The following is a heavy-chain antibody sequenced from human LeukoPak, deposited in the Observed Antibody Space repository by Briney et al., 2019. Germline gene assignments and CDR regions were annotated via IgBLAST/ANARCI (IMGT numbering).Heavy chain of an antibody. CDR2: ISSSGSTI. D-gene: IGHD6-19*01. V-gene: IGHV3-48*03. Sequence: QPGGSLRLSCAASGFTFSSYEMNWVRQAPGKGLEWVSYISSSGSTIYYADSVKGRFTSSRDNAKNSLYLQMNSLRAEDTAVYYCARAGRAQLAVAGTHNIDYWGQGTLVTVSS. CDR3: ARAGRAQLAVAGTHNIDY. CDR1: GFTFSSYE. J-gene: IGHJ4*02.